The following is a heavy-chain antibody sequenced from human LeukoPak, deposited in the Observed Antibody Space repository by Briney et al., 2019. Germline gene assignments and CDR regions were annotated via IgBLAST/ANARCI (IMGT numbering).Heavy chain of an antibody. Sequence: SETLSLTCTVSGGSISSYYWSWIRQHPGKGLEWIGYIYYSGSHNYNPSLKSRVTISVDTPKNQFSLKLPSVTAADRPGHYCARGEMATLFDPWGQGTLVTVSS. J-gene: IGHJ5*02. CDR2: IYYSGSH. CDR1: GGSISSYY. CDR3: ARGEMATLFDP. V-gene: IGHV4-59*01. D-gene: IGHD5-24*01.